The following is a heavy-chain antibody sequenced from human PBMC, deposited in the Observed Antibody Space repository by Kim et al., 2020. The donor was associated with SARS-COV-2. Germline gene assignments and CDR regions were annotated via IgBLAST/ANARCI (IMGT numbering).Heavy chain of an antibody. CDR3: ARASSGMYGFDY. Sequence: ASVKVSCKASGYTFTSYAMHWVRQAPGQRLEWMGWINAGNGNTKYSQKFQGRVTITRDTSASTAYMELSSLRSEDTAVYYCARASSGMYGFDYWGQGTLVTVSS. V-gene: IGHV1-3*01. CDR1: GYTFTSYA. D-gene: IGHD6-25*01. J-gene: IGHJ4*02. CDR2: INAGNGNT.